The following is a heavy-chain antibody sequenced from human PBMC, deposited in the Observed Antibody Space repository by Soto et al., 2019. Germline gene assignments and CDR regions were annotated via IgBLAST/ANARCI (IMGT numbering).Heavy chain of an antibody. V-gene: IGHV4-59*01. J-gene: IGHJ6*02. CDR3: ARNTGTYLGYYYRMDV. CDR2: IYYSGST. CDR1: GGSISSYY. Sequence: SETLSLTCTVSGGSISSYYWSWIRQPPGKGLEWIGYIYYSGSTNYNPSLKSRVTISVDTSKNQFSLKLSSVTATDTAVYYCARNTGTYLGYYYRMDVWGQGTTVTVSS. D-gene: IGHD1-7*01.